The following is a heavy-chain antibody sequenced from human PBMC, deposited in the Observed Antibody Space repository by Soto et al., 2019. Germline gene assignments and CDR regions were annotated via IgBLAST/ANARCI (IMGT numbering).Heavy chain of an antibody. J-gene: IGHJ4*02. Sequence: QVQPVQSGAEVKKPGSSVKVSCKASGGTFSSYAISWVRQAPGQGLEWMGGIIPIFGTANYAQKFQGRVTITADESTSTAYMGLSSLRSEDTAMYYCARGGGSYYAIYYFDYWGQGTLVTVSS. V-gene: IGHV1-69*01. D-gene: IGHD1-26*01. CDR1: GGTFSSYA. CDR3: ARGGGSYYAIYYFDY. CDR2: IIPIFGTA.